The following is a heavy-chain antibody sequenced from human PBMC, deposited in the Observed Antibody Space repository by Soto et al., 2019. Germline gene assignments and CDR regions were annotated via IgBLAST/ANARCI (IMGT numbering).Heavy chain of an antibody. CDR2: IIPIFGTA. CDR1: GGTFSSYA. CDR3: ARGSIAVAGYYYYGMDV. J-gene: IGHJ6*02. D-gene: IGHD6-19*01. Sequence: AASVKVSCKASGGTFSSYAISWVRQAPGQGLEWMGGIIPIFGTANYAQKFQGRVTITADESTSTAYMELSSLRSEDTAVYYCARGSIAVAGYYYYGMDVWGQGTTVTVSS. V-gene: IGHV1-69*13.